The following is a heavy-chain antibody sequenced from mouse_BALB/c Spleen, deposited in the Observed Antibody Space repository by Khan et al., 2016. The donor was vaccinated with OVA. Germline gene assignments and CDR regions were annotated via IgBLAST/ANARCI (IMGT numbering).Heavy chain of an antibody. CDR3: VREGAYHRSDGWFAY. V-gene: IGHV1-4*01. Sequence: QVQLQQSGAELARPGASLKMSCKASGYTFTSYTIHWVRQRPGLTLEWIGHINPSNDYTNYNQKFKDKATLIVDQSSSTAYMQLRSLTSEDSAVYYGVREGAYHRSDGWFAYWGQGTLVTVSA. CDR1: GYTFTSYT. D-gene: IGHD2-14*01. J-gene: IGHJ3*01. CDR2: INPSNDYT.